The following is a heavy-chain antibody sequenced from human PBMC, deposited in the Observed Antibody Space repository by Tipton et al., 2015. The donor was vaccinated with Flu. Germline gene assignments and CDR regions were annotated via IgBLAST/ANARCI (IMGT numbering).Heavy chain of an antibody. Sequence: TLSLTCTVSGGSISGYFWSWIRQPPGKGLEWIGYIYYSGSTDYNPSLKSRVTMSVDTSKNQFSLNLSSVTAADTAVYYCARHGEYGGKGRGFDPWSQGILVTVSS. D-gene: IGHD4/OR15-4a*01. CDR3: ARHGEYGGKGRGFDP. J-gene: IGHJ5*02. CDR2: IYYSGST. CDR1: GGSISGYF. V-gene: IGHV4-59*08.